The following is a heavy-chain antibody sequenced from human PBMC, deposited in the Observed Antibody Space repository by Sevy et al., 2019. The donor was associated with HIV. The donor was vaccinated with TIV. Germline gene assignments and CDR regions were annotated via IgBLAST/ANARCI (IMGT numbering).Heavy chain of an antibody. CDR3: ARQRGVSGIAAAGPFDY. V-gene: IGHV4-59*08. Sequence: SETLSLTCTVSGGSISSYYWNWIRQPPGKGLEWIGYIYYSGSTNYNPSLKSRVTISVDTSKNQFSLKLSSVTAADTAVYYCARQRGVSGIAAAGPFDYWGQGTLVTVSS. CDR2: IYYSGST. CDR1: GGSISSYY. J-gene: IGHJ4*02. D-gene: IGHD6-13*01.